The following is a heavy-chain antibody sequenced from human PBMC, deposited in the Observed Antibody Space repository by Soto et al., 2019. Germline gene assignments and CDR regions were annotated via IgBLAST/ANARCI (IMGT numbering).Heavy chain of an antibody. V-gene: IGHV3-11*01. D-gene: IGHD3-3*01. CDR3: ARVTGGRYDFWSGPEWRNYYYMDV. CDR1: GFTFSDYY. Sequence: PGGSLRLSCAASGFTFSDYYMSWIRQAPGKGLEWVSYISSSGSTIYYADSVKGRFTISRDNAKNSLYLQMNSLRAEDTAVYYCARVTGGRYDFWSGPEWRNYYYMDVWGKGTTVTVSS. CDR2: ISSSGSTI. J-gene: IGHJ6*03.